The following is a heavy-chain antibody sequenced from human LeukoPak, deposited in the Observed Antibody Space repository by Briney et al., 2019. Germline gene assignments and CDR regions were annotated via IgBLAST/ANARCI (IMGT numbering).Heavy chain of an antibody. Sequence: GGSPRLSCAASGFTFSNAWMSWVRQAPGKGLEWVGRIKSKTDGGTTDYAATVKGRFTISRDDSKNTLYLQMNSLKTEDTAVYYCTTADPLLWFGDAIAYWGQGTLVTVSS. CDR3: TTADPLLWFGDAIAY. V-gene: IGHV3-15*01. CDR1: GFTFSNAW. D-gene: IGHD3-10*01. CDR2: IKSKTDGGTT. J-gene: IGHJ4*02.